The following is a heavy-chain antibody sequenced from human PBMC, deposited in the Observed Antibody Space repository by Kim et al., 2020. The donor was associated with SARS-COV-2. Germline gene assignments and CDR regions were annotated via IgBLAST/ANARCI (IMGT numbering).Heavy chain of an antibody. V-gene: IGHV4-39*07. CDR2: IYYSGST. D-gene: IGHD6-13*01. J-gene: IGHJ6*02. CDR3: ARVRGVMGIAAADPYYYYGMDV. Sequence: SETLSLTCTVSGGSISSSSYYWGWIRQPPGKGLEWIGSIYYSGSTYYNPSLKSRVTISVDTSKNQFSLKLSSVTAADTAVYYCARVRGVMGIAAADPYYYYGMDVWGQGTTVTVSS. CDR1: GGSISSSSYY.